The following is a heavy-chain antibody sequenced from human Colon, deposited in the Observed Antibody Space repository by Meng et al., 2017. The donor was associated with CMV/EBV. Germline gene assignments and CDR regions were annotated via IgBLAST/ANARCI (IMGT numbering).Heavy chain of an antibody. Sequence: SLKISCTASGFTFDDYAMHWVRQAPGKGLEWVSGVSWNGDTRGYADSVKGRFTISRDNTKNTLYLQMNALRAEDTAVYYCARGHILDYWGQGTVVTVSS. D-gene: IGHD2-21*01. J-gene: IGHJ4*02. V-gene: IGHV3-9*01. CDR2: VSWNGDTR. CDR3: ARGHILDY. CDR1: GFTFDDYA.